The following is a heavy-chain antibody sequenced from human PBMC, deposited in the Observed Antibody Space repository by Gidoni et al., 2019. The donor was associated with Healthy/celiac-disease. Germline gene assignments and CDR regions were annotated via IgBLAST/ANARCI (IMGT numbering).Heavy chain of an antibody. CDR1: GGSISSDY. CDR3: ARGDVSGYSYFFDY. J-gene: IGHJ4*02. V-gene: IGHV4-4*07. D-gene: IGHD5-18*01. CDR2: IYTSGSA. Sequence: QVQLQESGPGLVKPSETLSLTCTVSGGSISSDYWSWIRQPAGKGLEWIGRIYTSGSANYNPSLKSRVTMSVDTSKNQFSLKLSSVTAADTAVYYCARGDVSGYSYFFDYWGQGTLVTVSS.